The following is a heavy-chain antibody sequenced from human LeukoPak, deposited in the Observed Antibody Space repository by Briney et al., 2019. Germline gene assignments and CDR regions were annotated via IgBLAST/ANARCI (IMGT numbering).Heavy chain of an antibody. CDR1: GGSISSSSYY. CDR3: ARHAYSSSWYVINWFDP. Sequence: PSETLSLTCTVSGGSISSSSYYWGWIRQPPGKGLEWIGSIYYSGSTYYNPPLKSRVTISVDTSKNQFSLKLSSVTAADTAVYYCARHAYSSSWYVINWFDPWGQGTLVTVSS. D-gene: IGHD6-13*01. J-gene: IGHJ5*02. V-gene: IGHV4-39*01. CDR2: IYYSGST.